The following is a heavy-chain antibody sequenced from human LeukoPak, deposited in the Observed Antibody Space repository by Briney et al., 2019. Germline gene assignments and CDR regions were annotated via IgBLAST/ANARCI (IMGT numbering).Heavy chain of an antibody. CDR2: ISSSGSTI. CDR1: GFTFSDYY. D-gene: IGHD6-19*01. Sequence: GGSLRLSCAASGFTFSDYYMSWIRQAPGKGLEWVSYISSSGSTIYYADSVKGRFTISRDNAKNSLYLQMNSLRAEDTAVYYCARDSLLRGWCFAASYYVDVWGKGTTVTVSS. CDR3: ARDSLLRGWCFAASYYVDV. J-gene: IGHJ6*03. V-gene: IGHV3-11*01.